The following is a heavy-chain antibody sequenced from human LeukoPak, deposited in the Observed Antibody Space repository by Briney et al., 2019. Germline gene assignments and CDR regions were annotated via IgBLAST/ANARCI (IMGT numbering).Heavy chain of an antibody. CDR1: GFTFSWYW. CDR2: ITGDGSST. V-gene: IGHV3-74*01. D-gene: IGHD3-16*01. J-gene: IGHJ2*01. CDR3: ARDTCWYFDL. Sequence: GGSLRLSCAASGFTFSWYWMHWVRQPPGKGLVWVSRITGDGSSTTYADSVKGRFTISRDNAKNTLYLQMISLRAEDTAVYYCARDTCWYFDLWGRGTLVTVSS.